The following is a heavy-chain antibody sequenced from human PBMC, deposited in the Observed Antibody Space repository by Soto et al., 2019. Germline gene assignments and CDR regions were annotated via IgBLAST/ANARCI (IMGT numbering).Heavy chain of an antibody. J-gene: IGHJ4*02. V-gene: IGHV3-23*01. D-gene: IGHD3-22*01. Sequence: EVQLLESGGGLVQPGGSLRLSCAASGFTFSSYAMSWVRQAPGKGLEWVSAISGSGGSTYYADSVKGRFTISRDNSTNTLYLQMNSLTVEDTAVYYCAKEVLVYYDRSGYYPGYWCQGTLVTVSS. CDR2: ISGSGGST. CDR1: GFTFSSYA. CDR3: AKEVLVYYDRSGYYPGY.